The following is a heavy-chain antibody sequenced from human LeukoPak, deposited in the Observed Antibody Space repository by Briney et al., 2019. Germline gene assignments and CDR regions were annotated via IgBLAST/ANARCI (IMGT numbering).Heavy chain of an antibody. CDR3: ASVPVRGSSWYRYYFDY. V-gene: IGHV4-59*01. CDR2: IYYSGST. CDR1: GGSISSYY. Sequence: TSETLSLTCTVSGGSISSYYWSWIRQPPGKGLEWIGYIYYSGSTNYNPSLKSRVTISVDTSKNQFSLKLSSVTAADTAVYYCASVPVRGSSWYRYYFDYWGQGTLVTVSS. D-gene: IGHD6-13*01. J-gene: IGHJ4*02.